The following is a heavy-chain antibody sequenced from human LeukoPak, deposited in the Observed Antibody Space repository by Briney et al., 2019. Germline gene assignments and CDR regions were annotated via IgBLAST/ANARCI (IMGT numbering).Heavy chain of an antibody. CDR3: ARGPRSPAAIANWFDP. Sequence: ASVKVSCKASGYTFTSYDINWVRQATGRGLEWMGWMNPNSGNTGYAQKFQGRVTITRNTSISTAYMELSSLRSEDTAVYYCARGPRSPAAIANWFDPWGQGTLVTVSS. V-gene: IGHV1-8*03. D-gene: IGHD2-2*01. CDR2: MNPNSGNT. CDR1: GYTFTSYD. J-gene: IGHJ5*02.